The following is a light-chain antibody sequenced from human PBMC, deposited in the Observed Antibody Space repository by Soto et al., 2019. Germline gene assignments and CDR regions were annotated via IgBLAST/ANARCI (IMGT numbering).Light chain of an antibody. CDR3: QKYNNWLT. CDR2: GAS. J-gene: IGKJ4*01. Sequence: EIVMTQSPATLSVSPGERATLSCRASQSVSSNLAWYQQKPGQAPRLLIYGASTRATGIPARFSGSGSGTEFTLTISSQQSEDFAVYYCQKYNNWLTFGGGTKVEIK. CDR1: QSVSSN. V-gene: IGKV3D-15*01.